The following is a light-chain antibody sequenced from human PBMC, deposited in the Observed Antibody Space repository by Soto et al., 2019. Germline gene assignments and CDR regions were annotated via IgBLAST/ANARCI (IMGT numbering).Light chain of an antibody. CDR2: GAS. V-gene: IGKV3-20*01. J-gene: IGKJ1*01. CDR3: QLYGSLLT. Sequence: DIGLTQYLVTLSMSPGERATLSCRASQSVSISYLAWYQQKRGQAPRLLIYGASSRATGIPDRFSGSGSGTDFTLTIFSLEPEDFVVYYCQLYGSLLTFAQGTKMDIK. CDR1: QSVSISY.